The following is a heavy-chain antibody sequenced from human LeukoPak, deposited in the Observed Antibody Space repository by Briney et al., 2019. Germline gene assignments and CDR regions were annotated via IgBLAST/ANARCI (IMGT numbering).Heavy chain of an antibody. V-gene: IGHV1-8*02. CDR2: MNPNSGNT. CDR3: AIGKRWLQFAY. J-gene: IGHJ4*02. D-gene: IGHD5-24*01. Sequence: ASVKVSCKASGGTFSSYAISWVRQATGQGLEWMGWMNPNSGNTGYAQKFQGRVTMTRNTSISTAYMELSSLRSEDTAVYYCAIGKRWLQFAYWGQGTLVTVSS. CDR1: GGTFSSYA.